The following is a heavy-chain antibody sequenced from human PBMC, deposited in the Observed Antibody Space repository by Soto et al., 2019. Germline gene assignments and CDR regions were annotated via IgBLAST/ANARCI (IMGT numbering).Heavy chain of an antibody. CDR1: GYTFTGYY. V-gene: IGHV1-2*04. D-gene: IGHD3-10*01. CDR3: ARASVVRGSSTGPDYYYYYYMDV. CDR2: INPNSGGT. J-gene: IGHJ6*03. Sequence: ASVKVSCKASGYTFTGYYMHWVRQAPGQGLEWMGWINPNSGGTNYAQKFQGWVTMTRDTSISTAYMELSRLRSDDTAVYYCARASVVRGSSTGPDYYYYYYMDVWGKGTTVTVSS.